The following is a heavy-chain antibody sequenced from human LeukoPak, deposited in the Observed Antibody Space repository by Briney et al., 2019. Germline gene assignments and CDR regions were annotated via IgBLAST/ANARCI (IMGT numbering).Heavy chain of an antibody. D-gene: IGHD1-26*01. V-gene: IGHV3-21*01. CDR2: ISSSSSYI. Sequence: GGSLRLSCAASGFTFSSYSMNWVRQAPGKGLEWVSSISSSSSYIYYADSVKGRFTISRDNAKNSLYLQMNSLSAEDTAVYYCARIFSGTIDYWGQGTLVTVSS. J-gene: IGHJ4*02. CDR1: GFTFSSYS. CDR3: ARIFSGTIDY.